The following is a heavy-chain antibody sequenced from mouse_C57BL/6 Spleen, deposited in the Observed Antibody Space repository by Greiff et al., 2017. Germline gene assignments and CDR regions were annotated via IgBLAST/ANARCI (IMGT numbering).Heavy chain of an antibody. CDR3: AIDPFITTVVADY. Sequence: QVQLQQPGAELVKPGASVKVSCKASGYTFTSYWLHWVKQRPGQGLEWIGRIHPSDSDTNYNQKFKGKATLTVDKSSSTAYMQLSSLTSADSAVYYCAIDPFITTVVADYWGQGTTLTVSS. CDR2: IHPSDSDT. CDR1: GYTFTSYW. V-gene: IGHV1-74*01. D-gene: IGHD1-1*01. J-gene: IGHJ2*01.